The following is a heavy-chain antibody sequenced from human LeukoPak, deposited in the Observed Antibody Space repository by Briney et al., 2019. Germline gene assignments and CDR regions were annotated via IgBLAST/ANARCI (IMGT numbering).Heavy chain of an antibody. CDR3: AREVVLLSTFGVAPRGTWVDP. D-gene: IGHD3-3*01. V-gene: IGHV4-59*01. Sequence: SETLSLTCTVSGGSINSDFWTWIRQPPGKGLEWIGNVYYSGTTNYNPSLKSRVSISVDTSERLFFLKLTSVTAADTAVYYCAREVVLLSTFGVAPRGTWVDPWGQGTLVTVSS. CDR1: GGSINSDF. CDR2: VYYSGTT. J-gene: IGHJ5*02.